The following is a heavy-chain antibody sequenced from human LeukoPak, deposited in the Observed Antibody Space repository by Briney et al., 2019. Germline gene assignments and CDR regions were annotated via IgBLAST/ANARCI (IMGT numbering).Heavy chain of an antibody. Sequence: ASVKVSCKASGYTFTGYYMHWVRQAPGQGLEWMGWINPNSGGTNYAQKFQGRVTMTRDTSISTAYMELSGLRSDDTAVYYCARGQTDSSSWYWFDPWGQGTLVTVSS. V-gene: IGHV1-2*02. D-gene: IGHD6-13*01. CDR2: INPNSGGT. J-gene: IGHJ5*02. CDR3: ARGQTDSSSWYWFDP. CDR1: GYTFTGYY.